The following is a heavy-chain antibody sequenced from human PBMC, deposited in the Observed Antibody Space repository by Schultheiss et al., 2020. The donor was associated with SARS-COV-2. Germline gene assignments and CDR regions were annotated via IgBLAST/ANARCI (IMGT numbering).Heavy chain of an antibody. D-gene: IGHD2-15*01. CDR3: AREGLGVEGLQSVGMDV. Sequence: SVKVSCKASGFTFTSSAMQWVRQARGQRLEWIGWIVVGSGNTNYAQKFQERVTITRDMSTSTAYMELSSLRAEDTAVYYCAREGLGVEGLQSVGMDVWGQGTTVTVSS. CDR1: GFTFTSSA. J-gene: IGHJ6*02. CDR2: IVVGSGNT. V-gene: IGHV1-58*02.